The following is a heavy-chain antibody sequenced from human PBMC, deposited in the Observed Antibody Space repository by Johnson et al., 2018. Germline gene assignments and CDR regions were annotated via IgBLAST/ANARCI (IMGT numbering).Heavy chain of an antibody. D-gene: IGHD6-13*01. CDR3: TRPEGLYSSNSDQYFQH. CDR1: GFTFTTYW. Sequence: VQLVQSGGGLVRXGGSXRIXCAASGFTFTTYWMNWVRQAPGKGLEWVASIKEDGSTKYYVDSVNGRFTISRDNEKNSLYLQLNSLRAEDKAVYYCTRPEGLYSSNSDQYFQHWGQGTLVIVSS. J-gene: IGHJ1*01. V-gene: IGHV3-7*01. CDR2: IKEDGSTK.